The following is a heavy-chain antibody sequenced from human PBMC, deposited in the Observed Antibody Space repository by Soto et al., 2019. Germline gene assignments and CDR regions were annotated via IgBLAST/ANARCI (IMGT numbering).Heavy chain of an antibody. J-gene: IGHJ4*02. V-gene: IGHV4-59*08. Sequence: QVQLQESGPRLVKPSETLSLTCTVSGGSISSYYWSWIRQPPGKGLEWIGYIYYSGSTNYNPSLKSGFIISVDTSNTQFSLKLSSVTAADTAVYYCARRWGAAFDYWGQGTLVTVSS. D-gene: IGHD1-26*01. CDR2: IYYSGST. CDR3: ARRWGAAFDY. CDR1: GGSISSYY.